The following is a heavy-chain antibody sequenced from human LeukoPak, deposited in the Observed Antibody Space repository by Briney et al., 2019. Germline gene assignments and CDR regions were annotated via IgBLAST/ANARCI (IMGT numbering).Heavy chain of an antibody. CDR1: GGSISSYY. CDR3: ARARYYYGSGSYQPSYYMDV. CDR2: IYYSGST. J-gene: IGHJ6*03. V-gene: IGHV4-59*12. D-gene: IGHD3-10*01. Sequence: SETLSLTCTVSGGSISSYYWSWIRQPPGKGLEWIGYIYYSGSTNYNPSLKSRVTISVDTSKNQFSLKLSSVTAADTAVYYCARARYYYGSGSYQPSYYMDVWGKGTTVTISS.